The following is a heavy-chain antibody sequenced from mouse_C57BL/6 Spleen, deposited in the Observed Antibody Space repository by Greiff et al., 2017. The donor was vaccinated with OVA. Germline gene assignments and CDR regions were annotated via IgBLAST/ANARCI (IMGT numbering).Heavy chain of an antibody. CDR1: GYTFTSYW. D-gene: IGHD2-2*01. J-gene: IGHJ4*01. V-gene: IGHV1-61*01. CDR3: ARGGGYDGGYYYAMDY. CDR2: IYPSDSET. Sequence: VQLQQSGAELVRPGSSVKLSCKASGYTFTSYWMDWVKQRPGQGLEWIGNIYPSDSETHYNQKFKDKATLTVDKSSSTAYMQLSSLTSEDSAVYYCARGGGYDGGYYYAMDYWGQGTSVTVSS.